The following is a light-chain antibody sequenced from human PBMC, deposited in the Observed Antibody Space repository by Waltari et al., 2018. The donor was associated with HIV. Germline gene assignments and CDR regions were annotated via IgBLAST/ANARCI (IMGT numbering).Light chain of an antibody. CDR2: GNS. CDR3: QSYDSSLSGWV. Sequence: QSVLTQPPSVSGVPGQRVTISCTGSSSNIGAGYDVHWYQHLPGTVPKLLIYGNSDRPSGVPDRFSVSKSGTSASLAITGLQAEDEAHYYCQSYDSSLSGWVFGGGTKLTVL. V-gene: IGLV1-40*01. J-gene: IGLJ3*02. CDR1: SSNIGAGYD.